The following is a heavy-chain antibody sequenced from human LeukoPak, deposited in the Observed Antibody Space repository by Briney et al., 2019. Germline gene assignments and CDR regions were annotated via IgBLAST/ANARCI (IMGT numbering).Heavy chain of an antibody. CDR1: GYTFTGYY. J-gene: IGHJ4*02. V-gene: IGHV1-2*02. Sequence: ASVTVSCEASGYTFTGYYMHWVRQAPGQGLEWMGWINPNSGGTNYAQKFQGRVTMTRDTSISTAYMELSRLRSDDTAVYYCAREYSGGSRGATNWGQGTLVTVSS. CDR2: INPNSGGT. CDR3: AREYSGGSRGATN. D-gene: IGHD1-26*01.